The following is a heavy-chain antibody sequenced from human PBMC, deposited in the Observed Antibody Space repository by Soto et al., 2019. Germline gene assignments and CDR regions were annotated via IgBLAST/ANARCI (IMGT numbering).Heavy chain of an antibody. CDR3: AXXXSXCSSTSCYDYFDY. CDR1: GGTFSSYT. Sequence: QVQLVQSGAEVKKPGSSVKVSCKASGGTFSSYTISWVRQAPGQGLEWMGRIIPILGIANYAQKFQGRVTITADKSTSTAYMELXSLRSEDTAVXYXAXXXSXCSSTSCYDYFDYWGQGTLVTVSS. CDR2: IIPILGIA. V-gene: IGHV1-69*02. D-gene: IGHD2-2*01. J-gene: IGHJ4*02.